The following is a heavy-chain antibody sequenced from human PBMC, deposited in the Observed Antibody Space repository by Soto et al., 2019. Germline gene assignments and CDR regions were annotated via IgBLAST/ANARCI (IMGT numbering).Heavy chain of an antibody. V-gene: IGHV1-3*01. D-gene: IGHD6-19*01. CDR3: TRDPATYSSGYDY. CDR2: INAGNGDT. Sequence: ASVKVSCKASGGTFSSYGIHWARQAPGQRLEWMGWINAGNGDTRYSQKLQGRITITRDTSATTAYVELNSLTSEDTALYYCTRDPATYSSGYDYWGQGTPVTVSS. CDR1: GGTFSSYG. J-gene: IGHJ4*02.